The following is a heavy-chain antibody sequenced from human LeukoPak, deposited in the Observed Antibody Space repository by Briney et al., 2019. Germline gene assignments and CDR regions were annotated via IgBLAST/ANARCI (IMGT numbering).Heavy chain of an antibody. J-gene: IGHJ4*02. D-gene: IGHD1-1*01. V-gene: IGHV1-69*13. CDR3: ARGLGTRWFFDY. CDR2: IIPVFGTT. Sequence: ASVKVSCKXSGGTFSSYALSWVRQAPGQGLEWMGRIIPVFGTTTYAQKFQGRVTITADESTTTAYMELRRLTSEDTAMYYCARGLGTRWFFDYWGQGTLVTVSS. CDR1: GGTFSSYA.